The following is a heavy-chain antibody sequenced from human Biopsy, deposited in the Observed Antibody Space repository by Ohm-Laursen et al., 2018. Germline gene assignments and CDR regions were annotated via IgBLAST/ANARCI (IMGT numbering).Heavy chain of an antibody. Sequence: GASVKVSCKVSGYTLTELSMHWVRQAPGKGLEWMGSFAPENGKTVYAQNFQARVSMTEDTSTDTAYMELRSLRSEDTAVYYCAADINVWNVNYWSQGTQVTVSS. J-gene: IGHJ4*02. CDR1: GYTLTELS. V-gene: IGHV1-24*01. CDR3: AADINVWNVNY. CDR2: FAPENGKT. D-gene: IGHD1-1*01.